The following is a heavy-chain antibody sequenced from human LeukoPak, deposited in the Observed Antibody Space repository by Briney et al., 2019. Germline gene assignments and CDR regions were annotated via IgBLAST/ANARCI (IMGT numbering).Heavy chain of an antibody. CDR3: ARDGRTWVV. Sequence: PSETLSLTCTVSGGSISSHYWSWIRQPPGKRLEWIGYIFYSGSTNYNPPLKSRVTISVDTSKNQFSLKLSSVTAADTAVYYCARDGRTWVVWGKGTTVTVSS. J-gene: IGHJ6*04. V-gene: IGHV4-59*11. D-gene: IGHD2-15*01. CDR2: IFYSGST. CDR1: GGSISSHY.